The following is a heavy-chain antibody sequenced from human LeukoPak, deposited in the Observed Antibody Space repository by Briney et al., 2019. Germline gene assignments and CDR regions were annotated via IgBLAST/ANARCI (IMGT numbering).Heavy chain of an antibody. D-gene: IGHD6-19*01. CDR1: GGSISPDY. CDR3: ARLYSSGWKYYFDY. V-gene: IGHV4-59*12. J-gene: IGHJ4*02. CDR2: VFYIGST. Sequence: SETLSLTCTVSGGSISPDYWSWIRQPPGKGLEWIGYVFYIGSTNYNPSLKSRVTISVDTSKNQFSLKLSSVTAADTAVYYCARLYSSGWKYYFDYWGQGTLVTVSS.